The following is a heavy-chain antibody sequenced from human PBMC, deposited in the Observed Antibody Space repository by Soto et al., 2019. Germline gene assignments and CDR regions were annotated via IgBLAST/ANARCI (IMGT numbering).Heavy chain of an antibody. CDR2: MNPNSGNT. Sequence: ASVKVSCKASGYTSTSYDINWVRQATGQGLEWMGWMNPNSGNTGYAQKFQGRVTMTRNTSISTAYMELSSLRSEDTAVYYCARVGYCSGGSCYSFAFDIWGQGTMVTVSS. J-gene: IGHJ3*02. V-gene: IGHV1-8*01. CDR1: GYTSTSYD. D-gene: IGHD2-15*01. CDR3: ARVGYCSGGSCYSFAFDI.